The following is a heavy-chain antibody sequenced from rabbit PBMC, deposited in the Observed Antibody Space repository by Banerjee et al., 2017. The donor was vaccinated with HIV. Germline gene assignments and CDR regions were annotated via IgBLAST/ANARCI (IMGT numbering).Heavy chain of an antibody. CDR1: GFSFSNKYV. Sequence: QEQLEESGGDLVKPEGSLTLTCTASGFSFSNKYVMCWVRQAPGKGLEWIACINTSSGNTVYASWAKGRFTLSKTSWTTVTLQMTSLTAADTATYFCARGLGGAAGNGYGWWGPGTLVTVS. D-gene: IGHD8-1*01. CDR2: INTSSGNT. V-gene: IGHV1S45*01. J-gene: IGHJ6*01. CDR3: ARGLGGAAGNGYGW.